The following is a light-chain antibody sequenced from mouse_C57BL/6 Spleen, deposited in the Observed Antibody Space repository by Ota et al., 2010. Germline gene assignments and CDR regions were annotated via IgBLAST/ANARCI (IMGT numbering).Light chain of an antibody. CDR1: KSVSTSGYSY. J-gene: IGKJ5*01. V-gene: IGKV3-12*01. CDR2: LAS. CDR3: QHSRSFRST. Sequence: DIVLTQSPASLAVSLGQRATISCRASKSVSTSGYSYMHWYQQKPGQPPKLLIYLASNLESGVPARFSGSGSGTDFDPSTSILSEEEDAATYYCQHSRSFRSTFGAGT.